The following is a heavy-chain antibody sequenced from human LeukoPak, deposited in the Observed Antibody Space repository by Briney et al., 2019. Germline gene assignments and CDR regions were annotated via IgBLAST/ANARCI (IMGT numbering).Heavy chain of an antibody. CDR2: INWNGGGT. V-gene: IGHV3-20*04. J-gene: IGHJ6*03. CDR1: GFTFGDYG. D-gene: IGHD3-9*01. Sequence: GGSLRLSCAASGFTFGDYGMSWVRQAPGKGLEWVSGINWNGGGTGYEYSVKGRFTISRDNDKNSLYLQMNSLRAEDTALYYCARESGDYDILTGSHYYYYYMDVWGKGTTVTVSS. CDR3: ARESGDYDILTGSHYYYYYMDV.